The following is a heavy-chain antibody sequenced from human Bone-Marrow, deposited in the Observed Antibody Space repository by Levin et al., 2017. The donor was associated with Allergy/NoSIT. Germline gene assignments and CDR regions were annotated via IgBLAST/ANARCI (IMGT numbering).Heavy chain of an antibody. D-gene: IGHD2-21*02. Sequence: SGGSLRLSCAASGFTVSTDYMHWVRQAPGRGLEWVSIIYSGGTTFYADSVKGRFTISRDSSKNTLYLQMNSLSADDTAVYYCARAATLTVLYYYYYAMDVWGQGTTVIVSS. CDR1: GFTVSTDY. V-gene: IGHV3-66*01. J-gene: IGHJ6*02. CDR2: IYSGGTT. CDR3: ARAATLTVLYYYYYAMDV.